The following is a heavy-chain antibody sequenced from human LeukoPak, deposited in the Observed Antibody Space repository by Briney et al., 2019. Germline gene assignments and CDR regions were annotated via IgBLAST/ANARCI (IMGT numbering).Heavy chain of an antibody. CDR1: GFTFSSYG. Sequence: GGSLRLSCAASGFTFSSYGMHWVRQAPGKGLEWVAVISYDGSNKYYADSVKGRFTISRDNSKNTLYLQMNSLRAEDTAVYYCARDRGYCSSTSCFSYWYFDLWGRGTLVTVSS. D-gene: IGHD2-2*01. CDR3: ARDRGYCSSTSCFSYWYFDL. V-gene: IGHV3-30*19. CDR2: ISYDGSNK. J-gene: IGHJ2*01.